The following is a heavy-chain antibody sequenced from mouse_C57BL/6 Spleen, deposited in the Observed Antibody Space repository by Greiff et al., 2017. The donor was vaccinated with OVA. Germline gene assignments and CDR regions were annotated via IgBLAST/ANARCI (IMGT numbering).Heavy chain of an antibody. J-gene: IGHJ3*01. Sequence: VQLQQSGAELVKPGASVTISCKASGYSFSSYWMNWVKQRPGKGLEWIGQIYPGDGDTNYNGKFKGKATLTADKSSSTAYMQLSSLTSEDSAVYFCAREGNYGPWFAYWGQGTLVTVSA. CDR3: AREGNYGPWFAY. D-gene: IGHD2-1*01. V-gene: IGHV1-80*01. CDR1: GYSFSSYW. CDR2: IYPGDGDT.